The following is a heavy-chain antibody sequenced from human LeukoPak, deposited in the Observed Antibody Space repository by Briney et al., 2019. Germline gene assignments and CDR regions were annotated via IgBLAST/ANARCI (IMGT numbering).Heavy chain of an antibody. Sequence: GGSLRLSCAASGFTFDDYTMHWVRQAPGKGLEWVSLISWDGGSTYYADFVKGRFTISRDNSKNSLYLQMNSLRTEDTALYYCAKDEVGRTGRDGYNWALGAFDIWGQGTMVTVSS. CDR1: GFTFDDYT. CDR2: ISWDGGST. J-gene: IGHJ3*02. D-gene: IGHD5-24*01. CDR3: AKDEVGRTGRDGYNWALGAFDI. V-gene: IGHV3-43*01.